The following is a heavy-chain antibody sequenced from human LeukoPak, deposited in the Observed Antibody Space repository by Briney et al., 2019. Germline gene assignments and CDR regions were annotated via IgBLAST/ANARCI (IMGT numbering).Heavy chain of an antibody. Sequence: SVKVSCKTSGFTFSTSAVQWVRQARGQRLEWIGWIIVGSGATNYAQSLQGRFTITRDTSTSTVYMELSSLRSEDTAVYYCASLHADSSGYYYFDYWGQGTLVTVSS. V-gene: IGHV1-58*01. D-gene: IGHD3-22*01. CDR1: GFTFSTSA. J-gene: IGHJ4*02. CDR2: IIVGSGAT. CDR3: ASLHADSSGYYYFDY.